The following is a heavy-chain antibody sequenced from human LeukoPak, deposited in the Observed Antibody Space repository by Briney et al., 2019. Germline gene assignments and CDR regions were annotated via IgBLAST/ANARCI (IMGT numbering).Heavy chain of an antibody. CDR2: IYHSRIT. J-gene: IGHJ3*02. CDR1: GGSISSYY. V-gene: IGHV4-4*09. Sequence: SETLSLTCTVSGGSISSYYWSWIRQPPGKGLERIGYIYHSRITNYNSSLKSRVTISIDTSKNQFSLKLSSVTAADTAMYYCARVAERTWLPYDAAFDIWGLGTMVTVSS. D-gene: IGHD3-9*01. CDR3: ARVAERTWLPYDAAFDI.